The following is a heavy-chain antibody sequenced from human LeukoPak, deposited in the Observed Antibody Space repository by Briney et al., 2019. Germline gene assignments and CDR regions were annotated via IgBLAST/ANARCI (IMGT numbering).Heavy chain of an antibody. J-gene: IGHJ4*02. CDR2: ISSSSSYI. CDR3: ARDGGIAVAGGFDY. D-gene: IGHD6-19*01. V-gene: IGHV3-21*01. CDR1: GFTFSSYS. Sequence: GGPLRLSCAASGFTFSSYSMHWVRQAPGKGLEWVSSISSSSSYIYYADSVKGRFTISRDNAKNSLYLQMNSPRAEDTAVYYCARDGGIAVAGGFDYWGQGTLVTVSS.